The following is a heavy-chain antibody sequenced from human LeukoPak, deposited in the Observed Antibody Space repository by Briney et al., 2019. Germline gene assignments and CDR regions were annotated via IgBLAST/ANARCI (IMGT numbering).Heavy chain of an antibody. D-gene: IGHD2-15*01. Sequence: PGRSPRLSCAASGFTFDDYAMHWVRQPPGKGLEWVAGISRDSRVTGYADSVKGRFTISRDSGEKFVYLQMNSLRTEDTALYYCAKVIAHLSYAMDVWGQGTTVTVSS. V-gene: IGHV3-9*01. CDR2: ISRDSRVT. CDR1: GFTFDDYA. J-gene: IGHJ6*02. CDR3: AKVIAHLSYAMDV.